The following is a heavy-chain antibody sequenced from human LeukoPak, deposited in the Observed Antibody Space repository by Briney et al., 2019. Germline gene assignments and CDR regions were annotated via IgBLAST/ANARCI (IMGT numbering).Heavy chain of an antibody. CDR2: IYHSGGT. Sequence: SETLSLTCAVSGYSISSGYYWGWIRQPPGKGLEWIGSIYHSGGTYYNPSLKSRVTISVDTSKNQFSLKLSSVTAADTAVYYCARVNSGGSCYDYWGQGTLVTVSS. CDR3: ARVNSGGSCYDY. D-gene: IGHD2-15*01. J-gene: IGHJ4*02. CDR1: GYSISSGYY. V-gene: IGHV4-38-2*01.